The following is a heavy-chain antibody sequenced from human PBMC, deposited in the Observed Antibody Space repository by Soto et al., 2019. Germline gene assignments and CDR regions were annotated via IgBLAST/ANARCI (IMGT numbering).Heavy chain of an antibody. V-gene: IGHV4-59*01. CDR1: GDSMRSYS. CDR3: AGDYGSGSYRFDY. CDR2: IYYSGST. D-gene: IGHD3-10*01. Sequence: PSETLSLTCTVSGDSMRSYSWSWIRQPPGKGLEWIGYIYYSGSTTYNPSFKSRVTISIDTSEKQFSLKLTCVTAADTAVYFCAGDYGSGSYRFDYFGQGALVTFSS. J-gene: IGHJ4*02.